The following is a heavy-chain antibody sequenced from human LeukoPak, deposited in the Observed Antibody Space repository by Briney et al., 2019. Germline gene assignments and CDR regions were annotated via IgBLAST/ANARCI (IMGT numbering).Heavy chain of an antibody. J-gene: IGHJ4*02. CDR1: GGSFSGYY. Sequence: SETLSLTCAVYGGSFSGYYWSWIRQPPGKGLEWIGENNHSGSTNYNPSLKSRVTISVDTSKNQFSLKLSSVTAADTAVYYCARVGRITMVRGVLYYFDYWGQGTLVTVSS. CDR3: ARVGRITMVRGVLYYFDY. D-gene: IGHD3-10*01. V-gene: IGHV4-34*01. CDR2: NNHSGST.